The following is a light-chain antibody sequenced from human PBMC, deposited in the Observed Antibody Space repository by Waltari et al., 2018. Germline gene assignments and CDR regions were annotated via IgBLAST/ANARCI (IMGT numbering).Light chain of an antibody. V-gene: IGKV4-1*01. Sequence: DIVMTQSPDSLAVSLGARAPINCQSSQSLLYRSNNKNYLAWYQQKPGQPPKLLIYWASTRESGVPDRFSGSGSGTDFTLTISSLQAEDVAVYYCQQYYSPPLTFGQGTKVEV. CDR1: QSLLYRSNNKNY. CDR3: QQYYSPPLT. CDR2: WAS. J-gene: IGKJ1*01.